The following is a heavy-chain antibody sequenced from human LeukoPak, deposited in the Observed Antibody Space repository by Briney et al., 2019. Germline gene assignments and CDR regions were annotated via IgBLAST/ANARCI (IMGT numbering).Heavy chain of an antibody. CDR3: AESSMIVVVITTGFGY. D-gene: IGHD3-22*01. Sequence: TGGSLRLSCAASGFTFSSYAMSWVRQAPGKGLEWVSAISGSGGSTYYADSVKGRFTISRDNSKNTLYLQMNSLRAEDTAVYYWAESSMIVVVITTGFGYWGQGTLVTVSS. CDR2: ISGSGGST. V-gene: IGHV3-23*01. CDR1: GFTFSSYA. J-gene: IGHJ4*02.